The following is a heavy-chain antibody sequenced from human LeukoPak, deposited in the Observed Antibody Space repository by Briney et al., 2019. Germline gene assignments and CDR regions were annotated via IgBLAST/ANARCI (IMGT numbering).Heavy chain of an antibody. CDR2: ISSSGSTI. CDR1: GFTFGDYA. J-gene: IGHJ4*02. CDR3: ARRVLGVVRNFDY. Sequence: GGSLRLSCTASGFTFGDYAMSWVRQAPGKGLEWVAYISSSGSTINYADSVKGRFTISRDNAKNSLYVQMSSLRAEDTAVYYCARRVLGVVRNFDYWGQGTLVTVSS. D-gene: IGHD3-3*01. V-gene: IGHV3-48*03.